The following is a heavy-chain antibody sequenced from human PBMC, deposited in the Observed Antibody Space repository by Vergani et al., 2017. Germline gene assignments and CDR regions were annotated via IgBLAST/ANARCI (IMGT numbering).Heavy chain of an antibody. CDR2: IIPILGIA. V-gene: IGHV1-69*08. J-gene: IGHJ4*02. CDR3: AGDRGQIGSSVPREGYFDY. D-gene: IGHD6-19*01. CDR1: GGTFSSYT. Sequence: QVQLVQSGAEVKKPGSSVKVSCKASGGTFSSYTISWVRQAPGQGLEWMGRIIPILGIANYAQKFQGRVTITADKSTSTAYMELSSLRSEDTAVYYCAGDRGQIGSSVPREGYFDYWGQGTLVTVSS.